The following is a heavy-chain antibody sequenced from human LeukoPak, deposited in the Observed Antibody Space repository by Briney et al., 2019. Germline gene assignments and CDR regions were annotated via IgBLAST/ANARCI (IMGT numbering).Heavy chain of an antibody. CDR3: ARKGGYSSGYYY. V-gene: IGHV3-7*01. CDR2: IKQDGSEK. D-gene: IGHD3-22*01. J-gene: IGHJ4*02. CDR1: GFTFASCA. Sequence: GGSLRLSCTASGFTFASCAMSWVRQAPGKGLEWVANIKQDGSEKDYVDSVKGRFTISRDNAKNSLYLQMDSLRVEDTAVYYCARKGGYSSGYYYWGQGTLVTVSS.